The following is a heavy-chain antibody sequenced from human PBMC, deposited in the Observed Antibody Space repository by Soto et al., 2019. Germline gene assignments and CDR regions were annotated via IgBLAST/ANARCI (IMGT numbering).Heavy chain of an antibody. V-gene: IGHV1-69*08. CDR1: GGTFSSYT. J-gene: IGHJ4*02. D-gene: IGHD4-17*01. CDR2: IIPILGIA. CDR3: AREPYGDYSGY. Sequence: QVQLVQSGAEVKKPGSSVKVSCKASGGTFSSYTISWVRQAPGQGLEWMGRIIPILGIANYAQKFQGRVTITADKSTSTAYMELSSLRSEDTAVYHCAREPYGDYSGYWGQGTLVTVSS.